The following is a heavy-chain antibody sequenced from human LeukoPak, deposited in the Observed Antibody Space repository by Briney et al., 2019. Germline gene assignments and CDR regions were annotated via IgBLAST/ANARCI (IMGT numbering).Heavy chain of an antibody. Sequence: SGGSLRLSCAASAFALSTYTMEWVRLAPGKGLEWVSSINPDSKCIYYRDSVRGRFTISRDNAKNSLYLQMNSLRVEDTAVYFCARFVDQSTYYFDSGGQGTLVIVSS. CDR1: AFALSTYT. CDR2: INPDSKCI. J-gene: IGHJ4*02. CDR3: ARFVDQSTYYFDS. V-gene: IGHV3-21*01. D-gene: IGHD3-10*01.